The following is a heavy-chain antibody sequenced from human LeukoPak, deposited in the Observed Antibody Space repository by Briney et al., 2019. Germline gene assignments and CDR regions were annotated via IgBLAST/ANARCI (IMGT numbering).Heavy chain of an antibody. V-gene: IGHV3-74*01. Sequence: GGSLRLSCAASGFTFSSYWMHWVRQAPGKGLVWVSRINSDGSSTSYADSVKGRFTISRDNAKDTLYLQMNSLRAEDTAVYYCARRSAAKDAFDIWGQGTMVTVSS. CDR3: ARRSAAKDAFDI. CDR1: GFTFSSYW. CDR2: INSDGSST. J-gene: IGHJ3*02. D-gene: IGHD6-25*01.